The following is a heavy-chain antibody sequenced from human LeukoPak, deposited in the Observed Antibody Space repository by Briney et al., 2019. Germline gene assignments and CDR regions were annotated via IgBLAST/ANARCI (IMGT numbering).Heavy chain of an antibody. Sequence: PGGSLRLSCAASGFTFSNFWMSWIRQPPGKELEWIGEINHSGSTNYNPSLKSRVTISVDTSKNQFSLKLSSVTAADTAVYYCARGRMIVVVTLDYWGQGTLVTVSS. CDR1: GFTFSNFW. V-gene: IGHV4-34*01. CDR2: INHSGST. D-gene: IGHD3-22*01. J-gene: IGHJ4*02. CDR3: ARGRMIVVVTLDY.